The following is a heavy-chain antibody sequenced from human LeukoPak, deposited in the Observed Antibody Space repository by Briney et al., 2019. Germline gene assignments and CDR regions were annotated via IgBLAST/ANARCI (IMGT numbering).Heavy chain of an antibody. CDR2: IYYSGST. Sequence: PSQTLSLTCTVSGGSISSGGYYWSWIRQHPGKGLEWIGYIYYSGSTYYNPSLKSRVTISVDTSKNQFSLKLSSVTAADTAVYYCARDLYGDRDPRYYYYYGMDVWGQGTLVTVSS. J-gene: IGHJ6*02. CDR3: ARDLYGDRDPRYYYYYGMDV. CDR1: GGSISSGGYY. D-gene: IGHD4-17*01. V-gene: IGHV4-31*03.